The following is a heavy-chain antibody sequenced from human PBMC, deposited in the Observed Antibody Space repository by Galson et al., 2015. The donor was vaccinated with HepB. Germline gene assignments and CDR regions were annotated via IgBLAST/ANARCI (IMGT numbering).Heavy chain of an antibody. CDR1: GFTFRNYV. V-gene: IGHV3-23*01. D-gene: IGHD4-17*01. CDR2: IIGSGGST. CDR3: AKMGAYGDYDFDP. Sequence: SLRLSCAVSGFTFRNYVMTWVRQAPGKGLEWVSSIIGSGGSTFYAGSVKGRFTISRDNSKNTLFLQMNGLRVEDTAVYYCAKMGAYGDYDFDPWGQGTLVTVSS. J-gene: IGHJ5*02.